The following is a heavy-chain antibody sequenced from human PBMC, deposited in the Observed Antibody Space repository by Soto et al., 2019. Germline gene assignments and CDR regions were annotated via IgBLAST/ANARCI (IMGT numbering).Heavy chain of an antibody. V-gene: IGHV3-64D*06. CDR1: GFTFSSYA. Sequence: PGGSLRLSCSASGFTFSSYAMHWVRQAPGKGLEYVSAISSNGGSTYYADSVKGRFTTSRDNSKNTLYLQMSSLRAEDTAVYYCVKGCCSSTSCSPTDGMDVWGQGTTVTVSS. J-gene: IGHJ6*02. CDR2: ISSNGGST. D-gene: IGHD2-2*01. CDR3: VKGCCSSTSCSPTDGMDV.